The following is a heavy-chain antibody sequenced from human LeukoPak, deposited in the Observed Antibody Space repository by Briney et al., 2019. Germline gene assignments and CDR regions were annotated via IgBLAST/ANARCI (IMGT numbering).Heavy chain of an antibody. V-gene: IGHV1-18*01. J-gene: IGHJ6*03. CDR2: IRAYNGNT. CDR3: ARDQVGIAAAGDYYYMDV. D-gene: IGHD6-13*01. CDR1: GYTFTSYG. Sequence: GASVKVSCKASGYTFTSYGISWVRQAPGQGLEWMGWIRAYNGNTNYAQKLQGRVTMTTDTSTSTAYMELRSLRSDDTAVYYCARDQVGIAAAGDYYYMDVWGKGTTVTVSS.